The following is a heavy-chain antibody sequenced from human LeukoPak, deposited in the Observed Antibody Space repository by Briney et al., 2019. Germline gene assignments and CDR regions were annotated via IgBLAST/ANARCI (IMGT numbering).Heavy chain of an antibody. Sequence: GGSLKLSCAASGFTFSGSAMHWVRQASGKGLEWVGRIRSKANSYATAYAASVKGRVTISRDDSKNTAYLQMNSLKTEDTAVYYCTRYHCSSTSCYPFGDYWGQGTLVTVSS. D-gene: IGHD2-2*01. J-gene: IGHJ4*02. V-gene: IGHV3-73*01. CDR1: GFTFSGSA. CDR3: TRYHCSSTSCYPFGDY. CDR2: IRSKANSYAT.